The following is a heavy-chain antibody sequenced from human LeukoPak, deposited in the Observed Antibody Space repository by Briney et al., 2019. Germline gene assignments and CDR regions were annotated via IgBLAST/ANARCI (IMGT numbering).Heavy chain of an antibody. J-gene: IGHJ4*02. V-gene: IGHV4-59*06. Sequence: SETLSLTCIVSGVSISSYYWSWIRQPPGKGLEWIGYIYYSGSAYYNPSLKSRVTISVDTSKNQFSLKLSSVTAADTAVYYCAGNNYYEEYTLDYWGQGTLVTVSS. CDR2: IYYSGSA. CDR3: AGNNYYEEYTLDY. D-gene: IGHD3-22*01. CDR1: GVSISSYY.